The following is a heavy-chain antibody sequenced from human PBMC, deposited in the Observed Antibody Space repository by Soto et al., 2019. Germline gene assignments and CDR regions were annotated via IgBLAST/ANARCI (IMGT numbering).Heavy chain of an antibody. CDR2: IYYSGNT. Sequence: QLQLQESGPGLVKPSETLSLTCTVSGGSISSSSYYWGWIRQPPGKGLEWIGNIYYSGNTYYNPSLKRRVTISVDTSKNQFSLKLSSVTAADTAVYYCARRGDVGSGKFDIWGQGTMVTVSS. D-gene: IGHD3-10*01. J-gene: IGHJ3*02. CDR1: GGSISSSSYY. V-gene: IGHV4-39*01. CDR3: ARRGDVGSGKFDI.